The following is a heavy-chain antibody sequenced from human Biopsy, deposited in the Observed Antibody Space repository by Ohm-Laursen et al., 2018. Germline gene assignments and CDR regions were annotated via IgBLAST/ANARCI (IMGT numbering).Heavy chain of an antibody. D-gene: IGHD2-8*01. J-gene: IGHJ4*02. CDR1: GFTFTNYA. CDR3: ATGPVQMVYANLRGEFAY. Sequence: SLRLSCTASGFTFTNYAMSWVRQAPGKGLEWVSSISASDDSKYYGDSVKGWFTISRDSSTNTLYLQMNGLRADDTAVYYCATGPVQMVYANLRGEFAYWGQGALVTVSS. CDR2: ISASDDSK. V-gene: IGHV3-23*01.